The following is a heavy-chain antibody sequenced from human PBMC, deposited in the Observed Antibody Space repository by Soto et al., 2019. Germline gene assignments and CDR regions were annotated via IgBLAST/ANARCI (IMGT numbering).Heavy chain of an antibody. Sequence: PSETLSLTCTVSGGSISSGDYYWSWIRQPPGKGLEWIGYIYYSGSTYYNPSLKSRVTISVDTSKNQFSLKLSSVTAADTAVYYCAREFPKVTTSAFDYWGQGTLVTVSS. D-gene: IGHD4-17*01. CDR2: IYYSGST. CDR3: AREFPKVTTSAFDY. V-gene: IGHV4-30-4*01. J-gene: IGHJ4*02. CDR1: GGSISSGDYY.